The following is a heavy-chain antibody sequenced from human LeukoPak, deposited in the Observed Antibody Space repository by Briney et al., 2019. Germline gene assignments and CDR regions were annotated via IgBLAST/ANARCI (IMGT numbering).Heavy chain of an antibody. CDR1: GITFSGYA. CDR2: ISTTGNYI. J-gene: IGHJ4*02. D-gene: IGHD2-15*01. V-gene: IGHV3-21*01. Sequence: PGGSLRLSCAASGITFSGYAMNWVRQAPGKGLEWVSSISTTGNYIHYADSVKGRFTISRDNAKNSLYLQMNSLRAEDTAVYYCARALVNYCTGGSCYFHYWGQGTLVTVSS. CDR3: ARALVNYCTGGSCYFHY.